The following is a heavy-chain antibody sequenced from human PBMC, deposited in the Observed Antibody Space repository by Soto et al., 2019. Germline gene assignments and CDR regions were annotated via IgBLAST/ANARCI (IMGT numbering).Heavy chain of an antibody. J-gene: IGHJ4*02. CDR1: GGSISSSSYY. CDR3: ASKTTSTKYSSSSVVDY. D-gene: IGHD6-6*01. CDR2: IYYSGST. Sequence: SETLSLTCTVSGGSISSSSYYWGWIRQPPGKGLEWIGSIYYSGSTYYNPSLKSRVTLSVDTSKNQFSLKLSSVTAADTAVYYCASKTTSTKYSSSSVVDYWGQGTLVTVSS. V-gene: IGHV4-39*01.